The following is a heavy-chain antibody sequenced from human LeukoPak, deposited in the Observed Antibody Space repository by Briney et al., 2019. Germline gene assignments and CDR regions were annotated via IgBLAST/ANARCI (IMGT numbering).Heavy chain of an antibody. J-gene: IGHJ4*02. CDR2: IYYSGNT. CDR1: GVSISSSNSY. Sequence: SETLSLTCTVSGVSISSSNSYWGWLRQPPGKGLEWIGSIYYSGNTYYNASLKSQVSISIDTSKNQFSLKVTSVTAAGTAVYYCARQTGSGLFILPGGQGTLVTVSS. CDR3: ARQTGSGLFILP. V-gene: IGHV4-39*01. D-gene: IGHD3/OR15-3a*01.